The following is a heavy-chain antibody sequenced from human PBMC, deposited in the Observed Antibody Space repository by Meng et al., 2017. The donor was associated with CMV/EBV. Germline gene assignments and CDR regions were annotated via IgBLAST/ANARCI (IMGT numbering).Heavy chain of an antibody. CDR2: ISDSGGST. CDR1: RFTFSSYA. D-gene: IGHD6-19*01. J-gene: IGHJ4*02. V-gene: IGHV3-23*01. CDR3: AKGEQWLAPRFDY. Sequence: AASRFTFSSYAMGWVRQAPGKGLGWVSAISDSGGSTYYADSVKGRFTISRDNSKNTLYLQMNSLRAEDTAVYYCAKGEQWLAPRFDYWGQGTLVTVS.